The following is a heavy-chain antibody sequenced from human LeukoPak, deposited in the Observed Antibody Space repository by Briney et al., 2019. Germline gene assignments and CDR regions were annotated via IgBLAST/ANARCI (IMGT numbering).Heavy chain of an antibody. CDR3: AREGLDY. Sequence: ASVKVSCKASGYTFTNYDINWVRQATGQGLEWMGYMSPNSGNSAYAQKFQGRVTITTDASISTAYMELSGLRSEGTALYYCAREGLDYWGQGTLVTVSS. J-gene: IGHJ4*02. CDR2: MSPNSGNS. V-gene: IGHV1-8*03. CDR1: GYTFTNYD.